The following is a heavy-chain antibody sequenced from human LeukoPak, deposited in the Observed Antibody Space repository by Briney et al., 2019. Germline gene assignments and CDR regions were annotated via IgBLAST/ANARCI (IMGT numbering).Heavy chain of an antibody. J-gene: IGHJ4*02. V-gene: IGHV3-23*01. Sequence: GGSLRLSCAASGFTFSSYAMSWVRQAPGKGLEWVSAISGSGGSTYYADSVKGRFTISRDNSKNTLYLQMDSLRAEDTALYYCAKERADFWSGYSDYWGQGTLVTVSS. D-gene: IGHD3-3*01. CDR2: ISGSGGST. CDR3: AKERADFWSGYSDY. CDR1: GFTFSSYA.